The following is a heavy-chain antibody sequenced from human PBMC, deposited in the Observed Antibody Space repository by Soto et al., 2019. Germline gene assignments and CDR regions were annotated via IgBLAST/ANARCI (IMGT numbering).Heavy chain of an antibody. J-gene: IGHJ4*02. CDR1: GFTFSSYW. V-gene: IGHV3-7*03. CDR3: ARDGNFYDTSGFYSD. D-gene: IGHD3-22*01. Sequence: VGSLRLSCVASGFTFSSYWMNWVRQAPGKGLEWVANIKQDGSDKYYVDSVKGRFTISRDNAKKSLFLQMNSLRAEDTAMYYCARDGNFYDTSGFYSDWGQGTLVTVSS. CDR2: IKQDGSDK.